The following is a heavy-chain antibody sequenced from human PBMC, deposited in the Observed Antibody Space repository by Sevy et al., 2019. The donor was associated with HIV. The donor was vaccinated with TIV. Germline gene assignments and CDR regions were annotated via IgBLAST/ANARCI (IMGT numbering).Heavy chain of an antibody. CDR2: ISYDGSNK. V-gene: IGHV3-30*18. CDR3: AKDQGAHYYYGMDV. J-gene: IGHJ6*02. Sequence: GGSLRLSCAAFGFTFSGFGMHWVLQAPGKGLEWVALISYDGSNKYYADSVKGRFTISRDKSKNTLYLQMNSLRGEDTAVYYCAKDQGAHYYYGMDVWGQGTTVTVSS. CDR1: GFTFSGFG.